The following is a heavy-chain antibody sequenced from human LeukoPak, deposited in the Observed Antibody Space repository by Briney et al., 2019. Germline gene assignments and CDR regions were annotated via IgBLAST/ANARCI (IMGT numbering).Heavy chain of an antibody. CDR3: AKNGDYGYAMDV. CDR2: FNPYSGAS. J-gene: IGHJ6*02. V-gene: IGHV1-2*02. Sequence: ASVKVSCKASGYTFTDYYMHWVRQAPGQGLEWVGSFNPYSGASKYAQKLQGKVTMTGDTSISTAYLQLGRVIGDDTAVYYCAKNGDYGYAMDVWGQGTTVTVSS. D-gene: IGHD4-17*01. CDR1: GYTFTDYY.